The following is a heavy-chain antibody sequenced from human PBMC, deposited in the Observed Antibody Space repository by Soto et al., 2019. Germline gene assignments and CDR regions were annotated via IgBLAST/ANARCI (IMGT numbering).Heavy chain of an antibody. D-gene: IGHD1-7*01. CDR2: IYYSGST. V-gene: IGHV4-59*01. J-gene: IGHJ5*02. CDR3: AREQSLELPTSWFDP. Sequence: SETLSLTCTVSGGSISSYYWSWIRQPPGKGLEWIGYIYYSGSTNYNPSLKSRVTISVDTSKNQFSLKLSSVTAADTAVYYCAREQSLELPTSWFDPWGQGTLVTVSS. CDR1: GGSISSYY.